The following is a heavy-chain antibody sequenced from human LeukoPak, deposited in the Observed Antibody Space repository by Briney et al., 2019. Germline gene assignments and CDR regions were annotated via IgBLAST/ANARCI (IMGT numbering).Heavy chain of an antibody. J-gene: IGHJ6*02. Sequence: GRSLRLSCAASGFKFSSYGMHWVRQAPGKGLEWVAIIWYDGSNKYYADSVKGRFIISRDNSKNTLYLQMNSLRTEDTAVYYCARGPLESAYYHYYYYGMDVWGQGTTVTVSS. CDR2: IWYDGSNK. V-gene: IGHV3-33*01. D-gene: IGHD3-22*01. CDR3: ARGPLESAYYHYYYYGMDV. CDR1: GFKFSSYG.